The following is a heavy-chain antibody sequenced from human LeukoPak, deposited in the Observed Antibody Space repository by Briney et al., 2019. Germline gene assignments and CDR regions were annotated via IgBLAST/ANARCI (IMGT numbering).Heavy chain of an antibody. CDR3: ARVRGYSYGSDAFDI. J-gene: IGHJ3*02. D-gene: IGHD5-18*01. CDR1: GGSISSYY. CDR2: IYYSGST. V-gene: IGHV4-59*01. Sequence: SETLSLTCTVSGGSISSYYWSWIRQPPGKGLEWIGYIYYSGSTNYNPSLKSRVTISVDTSKNRFSLKLTSVTAADTAVFYCARVRGYSYGSDAFDIWGQGTMVTVSS.